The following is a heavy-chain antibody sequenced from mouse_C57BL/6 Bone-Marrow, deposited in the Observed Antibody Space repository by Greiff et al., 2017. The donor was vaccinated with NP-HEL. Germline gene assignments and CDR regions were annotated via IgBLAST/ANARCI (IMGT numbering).Heavy chain of an antibody. CDR3: TTYYSNPYYAMDY. Sequence: QVHVKQSGAELVRPGASVTLSCKASGYTFTDYEMHWVKQTPVHGLEWIGAIDPETGGTAYYQKFKGKAILTADKSSSTAYMELRSLTSEDSAVYYCTTYYSNPYYAMDYWGQGTSVTVSS. V-gene: IGHV1-15*01. CDR2: IDPETGGT. CDR1: GYTFTDYE. D-gene: IGHD2-5*01. J-gene: IGHJ4*01.